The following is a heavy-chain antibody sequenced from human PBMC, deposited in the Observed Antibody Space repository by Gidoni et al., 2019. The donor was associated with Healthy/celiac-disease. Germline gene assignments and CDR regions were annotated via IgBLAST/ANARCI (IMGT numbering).Heavy chain of an antibody. Sequence: EVQLVESGGGLVQPGGSLRHSCSASGFTFSSYAMHWVRQAPGKGLEYVSAISSNGGSTYYADSVKGRFTISRDNSKNTLYLQMSSLRAEDTAVYYCVKEVSSGYPPYYYYGMDVWGQGTTVTVSS. D-gene: IGHD3-22*01. CDR2: ISSNGGST. CDR1: GFTFSSYA. J-gene: IGHJ6*02. CDR3: VKEVSSGYPPYYYYGMDV. V-gene: IGHV3-64D*09.